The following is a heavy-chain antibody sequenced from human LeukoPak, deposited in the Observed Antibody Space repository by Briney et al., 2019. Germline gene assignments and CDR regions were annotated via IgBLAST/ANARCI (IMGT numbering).Heavy chain of an antibody. J-gene: IGHJ6*03. Sequence: HGGSLRPSCATSGITSSSDSMNGVGQAPRQGLEWVAYSSSSSRTICYTDSVKGRFTISRDNAKNSLYLQMNSLRAEETAVYYCAREGLTVVSHGLYYYYMDVWGKGTTVTVSS. D-gene: IGHD4-23*01. CDR1: GITSSSDS. V-gene: IGHV3-48*01. CDR3: AREGLTVVSHGLYYYYMDV. CDR2: SSSSSRTI.